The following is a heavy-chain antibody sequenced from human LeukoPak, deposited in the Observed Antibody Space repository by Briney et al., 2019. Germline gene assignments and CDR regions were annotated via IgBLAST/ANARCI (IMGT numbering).Heavy chain of an antibody. CDR2: IWYDGSNK. Sequence: PGGSLRLSCAASGFSFSSYGMLWVRQAPGKGLEWVAVIWYDGSNKYYADSVKGRFTISRDNSKNTLYLQMNSLRAKDTAVYYCARGGPEWPLDYWGQGTLVTVSS. J-gene: IGHJ4*02. D-gene: IGHD3-3*01. V-gene: IGHV3-33*01. CDR1: GFSFSSYG. CDR3: ARGGPEWPLDY.